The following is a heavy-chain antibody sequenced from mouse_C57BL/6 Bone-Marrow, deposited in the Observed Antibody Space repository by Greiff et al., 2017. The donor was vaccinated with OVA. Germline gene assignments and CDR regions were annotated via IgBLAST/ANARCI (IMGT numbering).Heavy chain of an antibody. CDR2: ISSGSSTI. D-gene: IGHD4-1*01. CDR1: GFTFSDYG. J-gene: IGHJ3*01. CDR3: ARGTGAY. Sequence: EVQVVESGGGLVKPGGSLKLSCAASGFTFSDYGMHWVRQAPEKGLEWVAYISSGSSTIYYADTVKGRFTISRDNAKNTLFLQMTSLRSEDTAMYYCARGTGAYWGQGTLVTVSA. V-gene: IGHV5-17*01.